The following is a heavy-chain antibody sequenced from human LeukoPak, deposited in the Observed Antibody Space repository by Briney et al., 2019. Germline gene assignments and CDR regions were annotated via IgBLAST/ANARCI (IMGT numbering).Heavy chain of an antibody. J-gene: IGHJ6*04. V-gene: IGHV3-48*03. D-gene: IGHD3-10*02. CDR3: AELGTTIIGGV. CDR2: ISSSGSTI. Sequence: GGSLRLSCAASGFTFSSYDMNGVRQARGKGLEWGSYISSSGSTIYYADSVKGRFTISRDNAKNSLYLQMNSLRAEDTAVYYCAELGTTIIGGVWGKGTTVTISS. CDR1: GFTFSSYD.